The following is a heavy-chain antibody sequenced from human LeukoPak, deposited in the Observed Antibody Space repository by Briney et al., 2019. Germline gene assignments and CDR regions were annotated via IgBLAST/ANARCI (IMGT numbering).Heavy chain of an antibody. CDR2: IIPIFGTA. V-gene: IGHV1-69*13. CDR1: GYTFTSYG. CDR3: ASHSGSYYGFFDY. Sequence: SVKVSCKASGYTFTSYGISWVRQAPGQGLEWMGGIIPIFGTANYAQKFQGRVTITADESTSTAYMELSSLRSEDTAVYYCASHSGSYYGFFDYWGQGTLVTVSS. D-gene: IGHD1-26*01. J-gene: IGHJ4*02.